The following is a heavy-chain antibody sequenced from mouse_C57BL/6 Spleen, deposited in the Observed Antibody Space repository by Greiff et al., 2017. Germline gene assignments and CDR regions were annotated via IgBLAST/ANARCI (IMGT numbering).Heavy chain of an antibody. CDR3: SRGGTAQATPDY. CDR2: IYPGSGST. J-gene: IGHJ2*01. V-gene: IGHV1-55*01. D-gene: IGHD3-2*02. CDR1: GYTFTSYW. Sequence: QVQLQQPGAELVKPGASVKMSCKASGYTFTSYWITWVKQRTGQGLEWIGDIYPGSGSTNYNEKFKSKATLTVDTSSSTAYMQLSSLTSEDSAVYYCSRGGTAQATPDYWGQGTTLTVSS.